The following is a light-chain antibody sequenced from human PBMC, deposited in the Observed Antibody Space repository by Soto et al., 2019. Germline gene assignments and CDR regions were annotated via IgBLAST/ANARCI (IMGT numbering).Light chain of an antibody. CDR2: LGS. CDR3: MQALQTPIT. J-gene: IGKJ5*01. V-gene: IGKV2-28*01. CDR1: QSLLHSNGYNY. Sequence: DIVMTQSPLSLPVTPGESASISCRSSQSLLHSNGYNYLDWYLQKPGQSPQLLICLGSNRAAGVPDRFSGSGSGTDFTLKISRVEAEDVGVYYCMQALQTPITFGQGTRLEIK.